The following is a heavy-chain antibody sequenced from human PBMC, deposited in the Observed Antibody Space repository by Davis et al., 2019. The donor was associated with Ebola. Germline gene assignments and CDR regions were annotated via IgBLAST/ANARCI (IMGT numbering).Heavy chain of an antibody. J-gene: IGHJ4*02. CDR1: GGSFSGYY. D-gene: IGHD3-3*01. CDR2: INHSGST. V-gene: IGHV4-34*01. Sequence: SETLSLTCAVYGGSFSGYYWSWIRQPPGKGLEWIGEINHSGSTNYNPSLKSRVTISVDTSKNQFSLKLSSVTAADTAVYYCARVKDFWSGLDYWGQGTLVTVSS. CDR3: ARVKDFWSGLDY.